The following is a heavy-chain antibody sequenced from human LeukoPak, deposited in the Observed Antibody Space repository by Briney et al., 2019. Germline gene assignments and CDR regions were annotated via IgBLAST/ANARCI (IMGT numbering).Heavy chain of an antibody. CDR3: AKSHGYSYGFDY. CDR2: TRNKANSYTT. J-gene: IGHJ4*02. CDR1: GFTFSVHY. V-gene: IGHV3-72*01. Sequence: PGGSLRLSCAASGFTFSVHYMDWVRQAPGKGLEWVGRTRNKANSYTTEYAASVKGRFTISRDDSKNSLYLQMNSLKTEDTAVYYCAKSHGYSYGFDYWGQGTLVTVSS. D-gene: IGHD5-18*01.